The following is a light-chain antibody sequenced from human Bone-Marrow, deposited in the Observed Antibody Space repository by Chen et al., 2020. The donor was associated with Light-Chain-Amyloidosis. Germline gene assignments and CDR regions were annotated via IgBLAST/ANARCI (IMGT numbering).Light chain of an antibody. J-gene: IGLJ3*02. CDR2: EVS. V-gene: IGLV2-14*01. CDR1: SSAVGRYNY. Sequence: QSYLHPPSSDCGSPCQPIAISCTGTSSAVGRYNYASCYQQHPGKDPKRMLYEVSNRPSGVSNRFSGSKSGKTASLTISGLQAEDEADYYCSSYKSSSTSWVFGGGTKLTVL. CDR3: SSYKSSSTSWV.